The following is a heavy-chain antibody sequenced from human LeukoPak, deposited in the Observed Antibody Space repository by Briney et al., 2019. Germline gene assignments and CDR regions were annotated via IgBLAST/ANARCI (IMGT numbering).Heavy chain of an antibody. Sequence: SEILSLTCTVSGDSNSSYYWSWIRQPPGKGLEWIGYIYDSGSTNYSPSLKSRVTISLDTSKNQFSLKLRSVTAADTALYYCARGNPVATTGTKGGWFDPWGQGTLVTVSS. CDR3: ARGNPVATTGTKGGWFDP. V-gene: IGHV4-59*01. J-gene: IGHJ5*02. D-gene: IGHD1-1*01. CDR2: IYDSGST. CDR1: GDSNSSYY.